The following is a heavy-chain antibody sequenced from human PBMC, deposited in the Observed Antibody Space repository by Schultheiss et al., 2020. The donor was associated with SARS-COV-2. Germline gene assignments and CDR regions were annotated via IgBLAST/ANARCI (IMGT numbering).Heavy chain of an antibody. CDR2: IYYSGST. Sequence: SETLSLTCTVSGGSISSYYWSWIRQPPGKGLEWIGYIYYSGSTYYSPSLKSRLTISVDTSKNQFSLKLSSVTAADTAVYYCASGYCSGGSCYSGYYFDYWGQGTLVTVSS. J-gene: IGHJ4*02. CDR1: GGSISSYY. CDR3: ASGYCSGGSCYSGYYFDY. D-gene: IGHD2-15*01. V-gene: IGHV4-59*01.